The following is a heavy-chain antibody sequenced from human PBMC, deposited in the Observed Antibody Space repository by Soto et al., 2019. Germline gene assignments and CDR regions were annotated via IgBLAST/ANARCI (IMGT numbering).Heavy chain of an antibody. CDR3: ANSDTDMAPFDY. D-gene: IGHD5-18*01. CDR2: ISDDGSNN. CDR1: GFTFSSYG. Sequence: QVQLLESGGGVVQPGRSLRLSCAASGFTFSSYGMHWVRQAPGKGLEWVAVISDDGSNNYYADSVRGRFAISRDNSKNTLYLQMNSLRAEDTAVYYCANSDTDMAPFDYWGQGTLVTVS. V-gene: IGHV3-30*18. J-gene: IGHJ4*02.